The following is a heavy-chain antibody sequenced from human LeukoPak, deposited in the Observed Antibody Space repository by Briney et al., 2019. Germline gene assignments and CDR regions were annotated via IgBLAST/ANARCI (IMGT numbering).Heavy chain of an antibody. CDR3: ARDRADGYNYGDYFDN. Sequence: SGGSLRLSCAGSGFIVSSNYMSWVRQAAGKGLEWVSVIYGSSRTYYADSVKGRFTISRYNSKNTVYLQRDSLRAEDTAVYYCARDRADGYNYGDYFDNWGQGTLVTVSS. CDR1: GFIVSSNY. CDR2: IYGSSRT. D-gene: IGHD5-18*01. J-gene: IGHJ4*02. V-gene: IGHV3-66*01.